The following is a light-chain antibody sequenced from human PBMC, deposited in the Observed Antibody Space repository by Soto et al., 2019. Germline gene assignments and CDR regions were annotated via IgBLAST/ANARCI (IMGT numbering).Light chain of an antibody. Sequence: QSVLTQPASVSGSPGQSITISCTGTSSDVGNYIFVSWYRQHPGKAPKLMIYGINNRPSGVSNRFSGSKSGNTASLTISGLQAEDEADYYCVSYTTSASYVFGTGTKATVL. CDR3: VSYTTSASYV. CDR2: GIN. CDR1: SSDVGNYIF. J-gene: IGLJ1*01. V-gene: IGLV2-14*01.